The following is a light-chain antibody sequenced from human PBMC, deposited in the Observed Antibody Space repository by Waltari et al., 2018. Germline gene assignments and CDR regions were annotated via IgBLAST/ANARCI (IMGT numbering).Light chain of an antibody. Sequence: IQVTQSPSTLSASVGDSVTITCRASHAILILLAWYQQKPGRAPKLLIYDASQLETGVPSRFSGSESGKDFTLTITSLQPDDVATYYCQHYQNFSRAFGQGTKVEI. V-gene: IGKV1-5*01. CDR1: HAILIL. CDR2: DAS. J-gene: IGKJ1*01. CDR3: QHYQNFSRA.